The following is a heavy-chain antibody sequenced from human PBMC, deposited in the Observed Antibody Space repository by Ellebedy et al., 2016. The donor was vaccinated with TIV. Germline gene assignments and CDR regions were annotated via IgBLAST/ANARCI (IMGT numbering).Heavy chain of an antibody. V-gene: IGHV3-13*01. CDR3: TRFEIISGGGYGMDV. J-gene: IGHJ6*02. D-gene: IGHD3-16*01. CDR2: IDNAGDT. Sequence: GESLKISCAASGLTFSRYDMHWVRQSTRKGLEWVASIDNAGDTYYPGSVKSRFTISRENAKNSLYLQMNSLRVEDTAVYYCTRFEIISGGGYGMDVWGQGTTVTVSS. CDR1: GLTFSRYD.